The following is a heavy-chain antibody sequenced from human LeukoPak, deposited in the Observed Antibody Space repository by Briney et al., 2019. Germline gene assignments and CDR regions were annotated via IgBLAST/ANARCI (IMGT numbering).Heavy chain of an antibody. CDR1: GGSISNINW. CDR2: IYHSGST. V-gene: IGHV4-4*02. D-gene: IGHD3-22*01. J-gene: IGHJ4*02. CDR3: AKTQFKYYYDSSGYNDY. Sequence: SETLSLTCSVSGGSISNINWWSWVRQPPGKGLEWIGEIYHSGSTSYNPSLESRVTILVDKSNNQCSLKLSSVTAEDTAVYYCAKTQFKYYYDSSGYNDYWGQGTLVTVSS.